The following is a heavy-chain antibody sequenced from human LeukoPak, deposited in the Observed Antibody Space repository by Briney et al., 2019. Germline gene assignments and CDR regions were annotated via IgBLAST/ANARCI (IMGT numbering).Heavy chain of an antibody. J-gene: IGHJ4*02. CDR3: ARETSGSFPY. V-gene: IGHV3-74*01. CDR2: INSDESSP. Sequence: PGGSLSPSCTASGFIFSCYWMQLVRDAAGRGLVWVSRINSDESSPSYADSVKGRVTISRDISKNTLYLQMNNLSAEDTAGYYCARETSGSFPYWGQGTLVTVSS. D-gene: IGHD2-15*01. CDR1: GFIFSCYW.